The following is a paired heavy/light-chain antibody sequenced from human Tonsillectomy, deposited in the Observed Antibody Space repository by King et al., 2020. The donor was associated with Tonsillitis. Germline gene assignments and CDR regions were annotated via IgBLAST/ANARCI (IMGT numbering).Heavy chain of an antibody. CDR1: GGSFSGYY. CDR2: INHSGST. J-gene: IGHJ6*02. CDR3: ARGNVAGTTRTYYYYGMDV. V-gene: IGHV4-34*01. D-gene: IGHD6-19*01. Sequence: QVQLQQWGAGLLKPSETLSLTCGVYGGSFSGYYWSWIRQPPGKGLEWIGEINHSGSTNYNPSLKSRVTISVDTSKDQFSLKLSSVTAADTAVYYCARGNVAGTTRTYYYYGMDVWGQGTTVTVSS.
Light chain of an antibody. V-gene: IGKV1-NL1*01. CDR1: QGISNS. CDR3: QQYYSIPRS. J-gene: IGKJ1*01. Sequence: DIQMTQSPSSLSASVGDRVTITCRASQGISNSLAWYQQKPGKAPKLLLYAASRLESGVPSRFSGSGSGTDYTLTISSLQPEDFATYYCQQYYSIPRSFGQGTNVEIK. CDR2: AAS.